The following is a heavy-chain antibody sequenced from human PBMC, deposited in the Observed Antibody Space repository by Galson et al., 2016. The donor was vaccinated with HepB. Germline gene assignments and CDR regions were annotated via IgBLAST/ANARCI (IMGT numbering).Heavy chain of an antibody. V-gene: IGHV3-30*18. CDR3: AKHAYIYASATFSGFDS. J-gene: IGHJ4*02. CDR1: KFRFSAYG. Sequence: SLRLSCAASKFRFSAYGMHWVRQAPGKGLEWVAVISYDGSNKYYADSVKGRFTISRDNSKNTLHLQMDGLKAEDTAIYYCAKHAYIYASATFSGFDSRGQGTLVTVSS. CDR2: ISYDGSNK. D-gene: IGHD5-18*01.